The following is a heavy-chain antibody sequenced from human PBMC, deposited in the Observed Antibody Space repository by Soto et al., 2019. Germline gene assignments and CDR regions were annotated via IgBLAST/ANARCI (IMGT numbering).Heavy chain of an antibody. CDR1: GFTFSSYG. CDR2: IAYDGSNK. Sequence: QVQLVESGGGVVQPGRSLRLSCAASGFTFSSYGMHWVRQAPGKGLEWVAVIAYDGSNKYYADSVKGRFTISRDNSKNTLFLQMNSLRADDTALYYCAKDIGFCSGGSCYSDYHQYGMDVWGQGTTVTVSS. J-gene: IGHJ6*02. CDR3: AKDIGFCSGGSCYSDYHQYGMDV. D-gene: IGHD2-15*01. V-gene: IGHV3-30*18.